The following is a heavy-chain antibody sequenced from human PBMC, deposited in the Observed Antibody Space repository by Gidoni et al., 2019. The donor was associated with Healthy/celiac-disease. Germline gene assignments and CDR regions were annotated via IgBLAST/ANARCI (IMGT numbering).Heavy chain of an antibody. J-gene: IGHJ6*02. CDR1: GGTFSSYA. D-gene: IGHD1-26*01. CDR2: IISILGIA. Sequence: QVQLVQSGAEVKKPGSSVKVSCKASGGTFSSYAISWVRQAPGQGLEWMGRIISILGIANYAQKFQGRVTITADKSTSTAYMELSSLRSEDTAVYYCARFMRQGGSNGGVIMDVWGQGTTVTVSS. CDR3: ARFMRQGGSNGGVIMDV. V-gene: IGHV1-69*04.